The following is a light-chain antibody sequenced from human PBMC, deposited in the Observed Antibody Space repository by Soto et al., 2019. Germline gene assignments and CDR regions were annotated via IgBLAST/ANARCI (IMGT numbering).Light chain of an antibody. CDR2: EAS. J-gene: IGKJ4*01. CDR3: QNYNCAPVT. CDR1: HDIGNS. V-gene: IGKV1-27*01. Sequence: DLQMTQSPPSLSASVGDRVTVSCRASHDIGNSLAWYQQRPGKSPRLLISEASTLQLGVPARFSGSGSWTDFTLAISSLRTEDVATYYCQNYNCAPVTFGAGTKVEVK.